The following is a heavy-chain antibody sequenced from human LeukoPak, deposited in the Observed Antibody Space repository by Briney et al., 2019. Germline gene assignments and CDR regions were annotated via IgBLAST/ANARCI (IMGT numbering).Heavy chain of an antibody. CDR3: ARLLRYFDWLSSYNWFDP. Sequence: SETLSLTCAVYGGSFSGYYWSWIRQPPGKGLEWIGEINHSGSTNYNPSLKSRVTISVDTSKNQFSLKLSSVTAADTAVYHCARLLRYFDWLSSYNWFDPWGQGTLVTVSS. J-gene: IGHJ5*02. V-gene: IGHV4-34*01. D-gene: IGHD3-9*01. CDR2: INHSGST. CDR1: GGSFSGYY.